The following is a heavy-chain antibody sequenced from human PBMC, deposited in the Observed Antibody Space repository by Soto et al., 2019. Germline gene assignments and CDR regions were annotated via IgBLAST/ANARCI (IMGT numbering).Heavy chain of an antibody. D-gene: IGHD5-18*01. J-gene: IGHJ4*02. CDR2: ISSSSYT. CDR1: GFTFSDYY. CDR3: AITPGRYTSMAPFDY. Sequence: GGSLRLSCAASGFTFSDYYMSWIRQAPGKGLEWVSYISSSSYTNYADSVKGRFTISRENSKNTLYLEMNSLRAEDTAVYYCAITPGRYTSMAPFDYWGQGTLVTVSS. V-gene: IGHV3-11*06.